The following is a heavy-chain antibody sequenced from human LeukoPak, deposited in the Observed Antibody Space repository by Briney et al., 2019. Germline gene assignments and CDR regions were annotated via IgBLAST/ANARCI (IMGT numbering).Heavy chain of an antibody. CDR3: TKDPNGDYVGAFEP. Sequence: GGSLRLSCAASGFSFSSFAMTWVRQTPGKGLEWVSSITGGHYPTYNTDSVRGRFTISRDNSKNTLYLQMNSLRADDTAVYYCTKDPNGDYVGAFEPWGQGTLVTVSS. V-gene: IGHV3-23*01. CDR2: ITGGHYPT. D-gene: IGHD4-17*01. J-gene: IGHJ5*02. CDR1: GFSFSSFA.